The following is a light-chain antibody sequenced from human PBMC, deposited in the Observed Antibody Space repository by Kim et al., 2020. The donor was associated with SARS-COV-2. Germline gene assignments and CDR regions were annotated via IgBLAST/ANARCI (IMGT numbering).Light chain of an antibody. V-gene: IGKV1-39*01. CDR3: PQSYSTPA. CDR1: QSISSY. CDR2: AAS. J-gene: IGKJ2*01. Sequence: DIQMTQSPSSLSASVGDRVTITCRASQSISSYLNWYQQKPGKAPKLLIYAASSLQSGVPSRFSVSRSGTDFTLTISRLQPEDFATYYCPQSYSTPAFGPGTKLEIK.